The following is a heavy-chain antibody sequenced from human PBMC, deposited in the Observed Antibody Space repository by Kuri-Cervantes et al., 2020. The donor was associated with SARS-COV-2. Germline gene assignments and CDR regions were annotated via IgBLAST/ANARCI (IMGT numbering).Heavy chain of an antibody. CDR1: GGSISSYY. J-gene: IGHJ6*02. Sequence: SETLSLTCTVSGGSISSYYWSWIRQHPGKGLEWIGYIYDSGSTYYNPSLKSRVTISVDTSKNQFSLKLSSVTAADTAVYYCARARIVSSGWYYYYGMDVWGQGTTVTVSS. CDR2: IYDSGST. CDR3: ARARIVSSGWYYYYGMDV. D-gene: IGHD6-19*01. V-gene: IGHV4-59*01.